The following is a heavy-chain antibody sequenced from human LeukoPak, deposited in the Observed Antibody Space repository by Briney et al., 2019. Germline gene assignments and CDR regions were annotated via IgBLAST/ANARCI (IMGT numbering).Heavy chain of an antibody. CDR3: TRAGNYYFEY. Sequence: GGSLRLSCAASGFTFSTSWVHWVRQAPGKGLVWVSRINSDGSTTTYADSVKGRFIVFRDNAKNTLYLQMNSLGAEDTAVYYCTRAGNYYFEYWGQGTLVTVSS. CDR1: GFTFSTSW. V-gene: IGHV3-74*01. CDR2: INSDGSTT. J-gene: IGHJ4*02. D-gene: IGHD1-7*01.